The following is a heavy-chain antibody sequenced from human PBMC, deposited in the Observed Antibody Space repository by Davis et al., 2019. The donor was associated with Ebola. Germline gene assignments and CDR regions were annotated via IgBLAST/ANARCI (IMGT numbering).Heavy chain of an antibody. Sequence: GESLKIPCAASGFTFSSYAMSWVRQAPGKGLEWVANIKQDGSEKYYVDSVKGRFTISRDNAKNSLYLQMNSLRAEDTAVYYCARGFDYGDFVFDYWGQGTLVTVSS. V-gene: IGHV3-7*01. D-gene: IGHD4-17*01. CDR2: IKQDGSEK. CDR3: ARGFDYGDFVFDY. CDR1: GFTFSSYA. J-gene: IGHJ4*02.